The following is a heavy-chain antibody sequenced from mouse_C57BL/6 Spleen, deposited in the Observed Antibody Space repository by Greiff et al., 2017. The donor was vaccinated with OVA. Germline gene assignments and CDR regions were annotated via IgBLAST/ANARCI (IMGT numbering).Heavy chain of an antibody. D-gene: IGHD2-3*01. CDR2: ISYDGST. Sequence: DVKLQESGPGLVKPSPSLSLTCSVTGYSITSGYYWNWIRQFPGNQLEWMGYISYDGSTNYNPSLKNRISITRDTAKNQFFLKLNSVTTEDTATYYCERYDGYYFDYRGQGTTRPVAS. V-gene: IGHV3-6*01. J-gene: IGHJ2*01. CDR1: GYSITSGYY. CDR3: ERYDGYYFDY.